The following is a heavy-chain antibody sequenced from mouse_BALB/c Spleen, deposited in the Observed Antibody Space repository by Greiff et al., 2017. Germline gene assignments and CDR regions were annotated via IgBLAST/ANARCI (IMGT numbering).Heavy chain of an antibody. CDR2: ISTYYGDA. Sequence: QVQLKQSGAELVRPGVSVKISCKGSGYTFTDYAMHWVKQSHAKSLEWIGVISTYYGDASYNQKFKGKATMTVDKSSSTAYMQLSSPTSEDSAVYYCTLYDYDGYYAMDYWGQGTSVTVSS. D-gene: IGHD2-4*01. CDR3: TLYDYDGYYAMDY. CDR1: GYTFTDYA. V-gene: IGHV1S137*01. J-gene: IGHJ4*01.